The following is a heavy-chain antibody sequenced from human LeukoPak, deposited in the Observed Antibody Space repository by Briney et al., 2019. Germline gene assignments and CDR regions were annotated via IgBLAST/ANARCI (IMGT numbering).Heavy chain of an antibody. J-gene: IGHJ4*02. CDR1: GASITPYY. V-gene: IGHV4-59*08. Sequence: PSETLSLTCAVSGASITPYYCNWLRQTPGKGLEWVGFIQGGGSAYYNPSLKSRLSILVDMSKNQVSLRLNSVTAADTAVYYCARQQWDSNSGDDYWGQGTLVSVSS. CDR2: IQGGGSA. D-gene: IGHD6-6*01. CDR3: ARQQWDSNSGDDY.